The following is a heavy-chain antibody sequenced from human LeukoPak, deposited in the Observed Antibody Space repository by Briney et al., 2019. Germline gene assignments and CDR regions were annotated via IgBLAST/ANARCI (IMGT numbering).Heavy chain of an antibody. CDR2: ISGVGGST. Sequence: PGGSLRLSCAASGFTFSSYAMSWVRQAPGKGLEWVSAISGVGGSTYYADSVKGRFTISRDNSKNTLYLQMNSLRAEDTGVYYCAKNFNQWLVPPDYWGQGTLVTVSS. CDR3: AKNFNQWLVPPDY. V-gene: IGHV3-23*01. J-gene: IGHJ4*02. D-gene: IGHD6-19*01. CDR1: GFTFSSYA.